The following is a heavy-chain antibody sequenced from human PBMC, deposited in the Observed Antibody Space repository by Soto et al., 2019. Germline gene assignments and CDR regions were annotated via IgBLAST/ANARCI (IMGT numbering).Heavy chain of an antibody. CDR1: GGSFSGYY. CDR2: INHSGST. V-gene: IGHV4-34*01. D-gene: IGHD3-22*01. J-gene: IGHJ4*02. CDR3: ARGDYYDSSGSLSPLYDY. Sequence: PSETLSLTCAVYGGSFSGYYWSWIRQPPGKWLEWIGEINHSGSTSYNPSLKSRVTISVDTSKNQFSLKLSSVTAADTAVYYCARGDYYDSSGSLSPLYDYWGQGXLVTVYS.